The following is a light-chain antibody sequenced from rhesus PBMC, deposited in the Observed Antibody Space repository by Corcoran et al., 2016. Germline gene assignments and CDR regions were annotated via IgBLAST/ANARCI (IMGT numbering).Light chain of an antibody. V-gene: IGKV1-32*01. CDR1: QGLSSY. CDR3: QQYNSLPLT. Sequence: DIQMTQSSSSLSASVGDRVTITCRAIQGLSSYLNWYQQKPGKAPKVPFYYVNRSESGVTSRFSGSGSGTEFTLTFSSLQPEDFATYYSQQYNSLPLTFGGGTKVEIK. CDR2: YVN. J-gene: IGKJ4*01.